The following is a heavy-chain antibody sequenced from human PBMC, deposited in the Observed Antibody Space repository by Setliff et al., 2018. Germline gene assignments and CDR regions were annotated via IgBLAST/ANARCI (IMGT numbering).Heavy chain of an antibody. CDR3: AKDRVPDGYWDFDY. V-gene: IGHV3-23*01. Sequence: SLKISCAASGFSINVYSMTWVRQAPGKGLECVSGMYGVGATFYADSVKGRFTISRDISENTLYLQMNSLRPEDTAVYYCAKDRVPDGYWDFDYWGQGILVTVSS. CDR2: MYGVGAT. CDR1: GFSINVYS. D-gene: IGHD4-17*01. J-gene: IGHJ4*02.